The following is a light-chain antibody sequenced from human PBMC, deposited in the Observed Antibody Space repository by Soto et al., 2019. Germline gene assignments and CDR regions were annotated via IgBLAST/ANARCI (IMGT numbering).Light chain of an antibody. CDR1: QSISSY. Sequence: DIQMTQSPSSLSASVGDRVTITCRASQSISSYLNWYQQNPGKAPKLLIYAASSLQSGVPSRFSGSGSGTDFTLTISSLQPEDCATYYCQQSYSTPPTFGGGTKVEIK. J-gene: IGKJ4*01. CDR2: AAS. V-gene: IGKV1-39*01. CDR3: QQSYSTPPT.